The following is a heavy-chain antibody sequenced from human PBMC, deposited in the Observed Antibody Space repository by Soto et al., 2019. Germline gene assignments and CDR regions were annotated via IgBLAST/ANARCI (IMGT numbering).Heavy chain of an antibody. CDR2: IWYDGSNK. J-gene: IGHJ4*02. D-gene: IGHD6-13*01. CDR1: GFTFSSYG. V-gene: IGHV3-33*01. Sequence: GGSLRLSCAASGFTFSSYGMHWVRQAPGKGLEWVAVIWYDGSNKYYADSVKGRFTISRDNSKNTLYLQMNSLRAEDTAVYYCARDWDHSSSWYDYWGQGTLVTVSS. CDR3: ARDWDHSSSWYDY.